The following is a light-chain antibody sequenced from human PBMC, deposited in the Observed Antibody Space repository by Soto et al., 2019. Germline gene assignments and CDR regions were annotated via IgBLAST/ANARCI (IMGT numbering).Light chain of an antibody. CDR3: NLYTGRSNYV. CDR1: SSDVGSYNR. Sequence: QSVLTQPPSVSGSPGQSVTISCTGSSSDVGSYNRVSWYQQPPGTAPKLIIFEVSHRPSGVPDRFSGSKSGNTASLTISGLQAEDEADYYCNLYTGRSNYVFGIGTKVTV. CDR2: EVS. J-gene: IGLJ1*01. V-gene: IGLV2-18*01.